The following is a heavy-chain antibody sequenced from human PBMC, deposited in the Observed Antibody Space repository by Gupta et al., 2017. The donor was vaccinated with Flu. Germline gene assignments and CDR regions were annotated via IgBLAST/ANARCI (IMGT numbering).Heavy chain of an antibody. V-gene: IGHV3-33*01. CDR3: ARDFDSSGYYKYFDY. J-gene: IGHJ4*02. CDR2: IWYDGSNK. Sequence: VRQAPGKGLEWVAVIWYDGSNKYYADSVKGRFTISRDNSKNTLYLQMNSLRAEDTAVYYCARDFDSSGYYKYFDYWGQGTLVTVSS. D-gene: IGHD3-22*01.